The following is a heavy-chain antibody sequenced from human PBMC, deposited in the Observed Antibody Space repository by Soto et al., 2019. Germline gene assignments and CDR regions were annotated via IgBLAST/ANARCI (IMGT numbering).Heavy chain of an antibody. V-gene: IGHV4-30-2*01. J-gene: IGHJ4*02. Sequence: ASETLPLPRTVSDGYIRGLGYFWSWIRQHTGKSLEWIGYMYHSGSTYYNPSLKSRVTISIDRSKNQFSLKLSSVSAADTAVYYCASVLDYWGQAILVT. CDR1: DGYIRGLGYF. CDR2: MYHSGST. CDR3: ASVLDY.